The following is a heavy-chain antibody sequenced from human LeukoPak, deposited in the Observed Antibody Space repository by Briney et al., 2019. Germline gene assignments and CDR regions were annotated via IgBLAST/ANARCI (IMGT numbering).Heavy chain of an antibody. V-gene: IGHV3-7*01. CDR2: IKQDGSEK. CDR1: GFTFSSYW. Sequence: GGSLRLSCVASGFTFSSYWMSWVRQAPGKGLEWVANIKQDGSEKYYVDSVKGRFTISRGNAKNSLYLQMNSLRAEDTAVYYCARDPPDYWGQGTLVTVSS. CDR3: ARDPPDY. J-gene: IGHJ4*02.